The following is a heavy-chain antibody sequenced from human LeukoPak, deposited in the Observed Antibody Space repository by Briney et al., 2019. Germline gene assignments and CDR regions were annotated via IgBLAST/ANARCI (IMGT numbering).Heavy chain of an antibody. V-gene: IGHV4-59*01. D-gene: IGHD6-13*01. CDR1: GGSISSYY. CDR3: ARRSSSSWALDY. CDR2: IYYSGST. J-gene: IGHJ4*02. Sequence: KPSETLSLTGTVSGGSISSYYWSWIRQPPGKGLEWIGYIYYSGSTNYNPSLKSRVTISVDTSKNQFSLKLSSVTAADTAVYYCARRSSSSWALDYWGQGTLVTVSS.